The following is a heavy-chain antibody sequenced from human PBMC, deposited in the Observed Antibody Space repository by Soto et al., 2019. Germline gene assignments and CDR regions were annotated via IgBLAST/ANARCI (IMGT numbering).Heavy chain of an antibody. D-gene: IGHD3-9*01. CDR2: IYYSGST. J-gene: IGHJ4*02. V-gene: IGHV4-31*03. CDR1: GGSISSGGYY. Sequence: QVQLQESGPGLVKPSQTLSLTCTVSGGSISSGGYYWSWIRQHPGKGLEWIGYIYYSGSTYYNPSLNSRVTISVDTSKNQFSLKLSSVTAADTAVYYCARSPPPIYDILTGEIFDYWGQGTLVTVSS. CDR3: ARSPPPIYDILTGEIFDY.